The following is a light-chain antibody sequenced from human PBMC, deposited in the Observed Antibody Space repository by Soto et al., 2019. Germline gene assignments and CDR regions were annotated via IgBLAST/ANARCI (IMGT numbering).Light chain of an antibody. V-gene: IGKV1-5*03. J-gene: IGKJ1*01. CDR2: KTS. CDR3: QHYNDYSWT. CDR1: QSISSW. Sequence: DIHMTQSPSTLSASVGDRVTITCRASQSISSWLAWYQQKPGKAPNLLIYKTSSLESGVPSRFSGSGSGTEFTLTISCLQPDDFATYYCQHYNDYSWTFGQGTKVEIK.